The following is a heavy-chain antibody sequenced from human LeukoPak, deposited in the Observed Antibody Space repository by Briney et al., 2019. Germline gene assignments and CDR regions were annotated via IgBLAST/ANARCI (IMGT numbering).Heavy chain of an antibody. CDR2: ISSSSNVI. CDR3: ARDGGSSWYFDY. CDR1: GYTFTGYY. J-gene: IGHJ4*02. Sequence: ASVKVSCKASGYTFTGYYMHWVRQAPGKGLEWVSYISSSSNVIYYTDSVKGRFTISRDNARNLLSLQMNSLRAEDTAVYYCARDGGSSWYFDYWGQGTLVTVSS. D-gene: IGHD6-13*01. V-gene: IGHV3-48*01.